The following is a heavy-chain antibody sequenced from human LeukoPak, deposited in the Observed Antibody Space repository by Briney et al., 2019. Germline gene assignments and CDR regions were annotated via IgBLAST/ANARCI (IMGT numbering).Heavy chain of an antibody. V-gene: IGHV1-46*01. Sequence: GASVKVSCKASGYTFTSYYMHWVRQAPGQGLEWMGIINPSGGSTSYAQKFQGRVTITTDESTSTAYMELSSLRSEDTAVYYCARDPPSDTYYYDSSGYYFAFDIWGQGTMVTVSS. D-gene: IGHD3-22*01. CDR3: ARDPPSDTYYYDSSGYYFAFDI. J-gene: IGHJ3*02. CDR1: GYTFTSYY. CDR2: INPSGGST.